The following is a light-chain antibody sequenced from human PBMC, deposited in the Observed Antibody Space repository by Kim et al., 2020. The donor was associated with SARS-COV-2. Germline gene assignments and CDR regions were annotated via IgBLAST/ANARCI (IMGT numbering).Light chain of an antibody. J-gene: IGLJ2*01. V-gene: IGLV3-19*01. Sequence: SSELTQDPAVSVALGQTVRITCQGDSLRTYYASWYQQKPGQAPVLVIYGKNNRPSGIPDRFSGHSSGNTASLTITGAQAEDEADYYCKSRDSSGNLLVFG. CDR3: KSRDSSGNLLV. CDR2: GKN. CDR1: SLRTYY.